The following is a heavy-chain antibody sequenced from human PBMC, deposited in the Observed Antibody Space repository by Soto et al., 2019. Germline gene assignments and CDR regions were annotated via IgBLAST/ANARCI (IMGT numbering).Heavy chain of an antibody. CDR2: VSSGGST. D-gene: IGHD3-22*01. CDR1: GGSISGDH. CDR3: ASGFYDSRGYSEAFDI. Sequence: PSETLSLTCTVSGGSISGDHWNWIRQPPGKGLEWIAYVSSGGSTKYNPSLKSRVTISIDTTKNQFSLRLSSVTAADTAVYYCASGFYDSRGYSEAFDIWGQGTKVTVSS. J-gene: IGHJ3*02. V-gene: IGHV4-59*12.